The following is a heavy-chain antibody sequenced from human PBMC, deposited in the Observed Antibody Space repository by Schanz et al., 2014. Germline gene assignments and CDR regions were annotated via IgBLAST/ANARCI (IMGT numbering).Heavy chain of an antibody. CDR3: AKTPREYCNYDSCPNWFDS. D-gene: IGHD2-15*01. CDR2: ISSGGGST. CDR1: GFSFTTYA. Sequence: EVQLAESGGGLVQPGGSLRLSCAASGFSFTTYAMSWVRQAPGKGLEWVSSISSGGGSTYYADSVKGRFTISRDNSKNTLYLQMNSLRAEDTAVYYCAKTPREYCNYDSCPNWFDSWGQGTLVTASS. V-gene: IGHV3-23*04. J-gene: IGHJ5*01.